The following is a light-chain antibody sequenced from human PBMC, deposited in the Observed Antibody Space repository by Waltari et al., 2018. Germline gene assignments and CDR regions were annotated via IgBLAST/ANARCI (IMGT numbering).Light chain of an antibody. CDR3: QQRSNWPIS. CDR2: AAS. Sequence: EIVLTQSPATLSLSPGERANLSCRASQSVSDYLAWYQQKPGQAPRLLISAASNRATGIPARFSGSGSGTDFTLTISSLEPEDFAFYYCQQRSNWPISFGQGTRLEIK. V-gene: IGKV3-11*01. J-gene: IGKJ5*01. CDR1: QSVSDY.